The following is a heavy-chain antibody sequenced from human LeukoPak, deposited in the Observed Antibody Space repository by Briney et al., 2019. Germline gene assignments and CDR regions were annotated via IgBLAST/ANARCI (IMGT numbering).Heavy chain of an antibody. Sequence: GASVKVSCKASGYTFTSYDINRVRQATGQGLEWMGWMNPNSGNTGYAQKFQGRVTMTRNTSISTAYMELSSLRSEDTAVYYCAQGDYYYYGMDVWGQGTTVTVSS. CDR3: AQGDYYYYGMDV. J-gene: IGHJ6*02. CDR2: MNPNSGNT. CDR1: GYTFTSYD. V-gene: IGHV1-8*01.